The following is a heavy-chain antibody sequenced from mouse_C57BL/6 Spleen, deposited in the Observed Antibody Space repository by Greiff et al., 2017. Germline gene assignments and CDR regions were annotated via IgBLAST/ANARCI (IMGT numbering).Heavy chain of an antibody. Sequence: QVQLQQPGAELVRPGSSVKLSCKASGYTFTSYWMHWVKQRPIQGLEWIGNIDPSDSETHYNQKFKDKATLTVDKSSSTAYMQLSSLTSEDSAVCCCASGGGGGSFGYWGQGTTLTVSS. CDR1: GYTFTSYW. CDR3: ASGGGGGSFGY. J-gene: IGHJ2*01. V-gene: IGHV1-52*01. CDR2: IDPSDSET.